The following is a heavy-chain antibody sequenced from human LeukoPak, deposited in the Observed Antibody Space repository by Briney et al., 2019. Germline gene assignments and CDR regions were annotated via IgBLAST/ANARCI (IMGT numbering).Heavy chain of an antibody. Sequence: GGSLRLSCTASRFTLSSFEMNWVRQAPGKGPEWISYISRTGTVIYYAHSVKGRFTISRDNAKNSLFLRMTDLRVEYTAVYYCARDPRHYGSGTYYNERAQGIDYWGQGTLVTVSS. CDR3: ARDPRHYGSGTYYNERAQGIDY. D-gene: IGHD3-10*01. J-gene: IGHJ4*02. V-gene: IGHV3-48*03. CDR2: ISRTGTVI. CDR1: RFTLSSFE.